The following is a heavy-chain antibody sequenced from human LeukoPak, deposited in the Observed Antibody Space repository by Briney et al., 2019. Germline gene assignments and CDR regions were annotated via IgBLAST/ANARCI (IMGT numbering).Heavy chain of an antibody. CDR1: GFTFSSHA. CDR3: ARRNSGYSSSWYFNDY. Sequence: PGGSLRLSCAASGFTFSSHAMNWVRQAPGKGLEWVSSISSNINYIQYADSVKGRFTISRDNAKNSLYLQMNGLRAEDTAVYYCARRNSGYSSSWYFNDYWGQGTLVTVSS. J-gene: IGHJ4*02. CDR2: ISSNINYI. D-gene: IGHD6-13*01. V-gene: IGHV3-21*01.